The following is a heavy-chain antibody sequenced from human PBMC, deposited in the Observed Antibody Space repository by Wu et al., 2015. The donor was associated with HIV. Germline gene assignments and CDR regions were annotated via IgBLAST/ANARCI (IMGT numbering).Heavy chain of an antibody. V-gene: IGHV1-18*01. CDR3: AETSGSDATMIVVVITTQTPEYFQH. CDR2: ISAYNGNT. D-gene: IGHD3-22*01. Sequence: QVQLVQSGAEVKKPGASVKVSCKASGYTFTSYGISWVRQAPGQGLEWMGWISAYNGNTNYAQKLQGRVTMTTDTSTSTAYMELRSLRSDDTAVYYCAETSGSDATMIVVVITTQTPEYFQHWGPGAPW. CDR1: GYTFTSYG. J-gene: IGHJ1*01.